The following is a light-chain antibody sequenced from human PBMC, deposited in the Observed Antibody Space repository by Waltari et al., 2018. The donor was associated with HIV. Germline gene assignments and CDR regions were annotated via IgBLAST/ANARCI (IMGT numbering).Light chain of an antibody. CDR3: ATWDKSLNIVL. V-gene: IGLV1-51*01. CDR1: NSNIGSRY. CDR2: DDN. J-gene: IGLJ2*01. Sequence: QSVLTQSPSVSAAPGQKVTTSCSGSNSNIGSRYVSWYQHLPGTAPKLLIYDDNERPSGIPDRFSGSKSGTSATLGITGLQTGDEAEYYCATWDKSLNIVLFGGGTKVTVL.